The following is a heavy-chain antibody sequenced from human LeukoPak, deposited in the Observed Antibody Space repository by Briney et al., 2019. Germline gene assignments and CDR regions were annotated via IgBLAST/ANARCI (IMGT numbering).Heavy chain of an antibody. J-gene: IGHJ6*03. V-gene: IGHV4-4*07. D-gene: IGHD3-10*01. Sequence: SETLSLICTVSGGSISRYYWSWIRQPAGKGLEWIGRIYTSGSTNYNPSLKSRVTMSVDTSKNQISLKLSSVTAADTALYYCAREEGSSGTYYYYYMDVWGKGTTVTVSS. CDR1: GGSISRYY. CDR3: AREEGSSGTYYYYYMDV. CDR2: IYTSGST.